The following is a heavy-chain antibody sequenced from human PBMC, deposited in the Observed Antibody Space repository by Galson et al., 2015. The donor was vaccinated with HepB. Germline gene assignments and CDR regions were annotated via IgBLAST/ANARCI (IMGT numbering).Heavy chain of an antibody. D-gene: IGHD2-2*02. Sequence: SLRLSCAASGFTFSSYAMSWVRQAPGKGLEWVSAISGSGGSTYYADSVKGRFTISRDNAKNSLYLQMNSLRAEDTAVYYCARDPTYCSSTSCYTGYFDYWGQGTLVTVSS. CDR3: ARDPTYCSSTSCYTGYFDY. V-gene: IGHV3-23*01. CDR1: GFTFSSYA. CDR2: ISGSGGST. J-gene: IGHJ4*02.